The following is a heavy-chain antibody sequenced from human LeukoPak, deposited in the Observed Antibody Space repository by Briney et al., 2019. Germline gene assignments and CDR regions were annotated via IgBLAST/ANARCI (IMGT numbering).Heavy chain of an antibody. D-gene: IGHD1-7*01. CDR1: GFTFSTYA. CDR2: ISGRVDST. CDR3: ATQWELELLFDY. J-gene: IGHJ4*02. Sequence: GGSLRLSCAASGFTFSTYAMSWVRQAPGKGLEWVSLISGRVDSTYYADSVKGRFTISRDNSKNTLYLQMNSLRAEDTAVYYCATQWELELLFDYWGQGTLVTVSS. V-gene: IGHV3-23*01.